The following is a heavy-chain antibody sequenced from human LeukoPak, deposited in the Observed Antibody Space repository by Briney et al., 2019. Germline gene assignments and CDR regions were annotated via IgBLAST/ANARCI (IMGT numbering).Heavy chain of an antibody. CDR3: ARGGVVGATVLDY. V-gene: IGHV3-30*03. Sequence: PGGSLRLSCAASGFTFSSYGMHWVRQAPGKGLEWVAVISYDGSNKYYADSVKGRFTISRDNSKNTLYLQMNSLRAEDTAVYYCARGGVVGATVLDYWGQGTLVTVSS. CDR2: ISYDGSNK. J-gene: IGHJ4*02. CDR1: GFTFSSYG. D-gene: IGHD1-26*01.